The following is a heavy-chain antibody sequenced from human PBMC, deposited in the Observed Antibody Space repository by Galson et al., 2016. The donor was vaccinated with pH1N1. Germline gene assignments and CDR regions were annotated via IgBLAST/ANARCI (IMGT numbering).Heavy chain of an antibody. CDR3: ANEIRPNDY. CDR1: GFTFSSHA. J-gene: IGHJ4*02. D-gene: IGHD5-18*01. V-gene: IGHV3-23*01. CDR2: IYISGDNT. Sequence: SLRLSCAASGFTFSSHAMGWVRQAPGKGLEWVSSIYISGDNTYYADSVKVRITISRGDSKNTLYLQMNSLRVEDTAVYYCANEIRPNDYWGQGTLVTVSS.